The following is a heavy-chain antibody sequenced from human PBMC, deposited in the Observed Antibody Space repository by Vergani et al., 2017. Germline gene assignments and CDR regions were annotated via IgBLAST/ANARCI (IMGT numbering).Heavy chain of an antibody. V-gene: IGHV1-69*06. CDR3: ARDSEITIFGVVITRGAFDI. Sequence: QVQLVQSGAEVKKPGSSVKVSCKASGGTFSSYAISWVRQAPGQGLEWMGGIIPIFGTANYAQKLQGRVTMTTDTSTSTAYMELRSLRSDDTAVYYCARDSEITIFGVVITRGAFDIWGQGTMVTVSS. CDR2: IIPIFGTA. CDR1: GGTFSSYA. J-gene: IGHJ3*02. D-gene: IGHD3-3*01.